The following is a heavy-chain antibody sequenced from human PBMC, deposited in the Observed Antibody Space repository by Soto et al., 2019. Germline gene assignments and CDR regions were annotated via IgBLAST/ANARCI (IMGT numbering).Heavy chain of an antibody. V-gene: IGHV3-30*03. D-gene: IGHD3-3*01. CDR2: ISYDGSNK. CDR1: GFTFSSYG. CDR3: TTDQNDFWSGSSFDY. Sequence: GGSLRLSCAASGFTFSSYGMHWVRQAPGKGLKWVAVISYDGSNKYYADSVKGRFTISRDNSKNTLYLQMNSLRAEDTAVYYCTTDQNDFWSGSSFDYWGQGTLVTVSS. J-gene: IGHJ4*02.